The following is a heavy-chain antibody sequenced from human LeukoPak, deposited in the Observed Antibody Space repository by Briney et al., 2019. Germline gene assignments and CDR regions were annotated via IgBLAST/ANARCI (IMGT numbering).Heavy chain of an antibody. Sequence: GGSLRLSCVGSGFTFNNYWMTWVRQAPGKGLEWVSSISSSSSYIYYADSAKGRFTISRDNAKNSLYLQMNSLRAEDTAVYYCALDPRGVAAAGISDYWGQGTLVTVSS. J-gene: IGHJ4*02. V-gene: IGHV3-21*01. CDR1: GFTFNNYW. CDR2: ISSSSSYI. CDR3: ALDPRGVAAAGISDY. D-gene: IGHD6-13*01.